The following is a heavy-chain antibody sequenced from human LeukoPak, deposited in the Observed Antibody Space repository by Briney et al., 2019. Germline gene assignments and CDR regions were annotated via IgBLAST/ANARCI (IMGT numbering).Heavy chain of an antibody. J-gene: IGHJ4*02. CDR3: ARQAYCSSISCYVDS. CDR1: GDSISRYY. CDR2: VYSNGGT. V-gene: IGHV4-59*08. Sequence: PSETLSLTCTVSGDSISRYYWSWIRQPPGKGLEWIGYVYSNGGTNYNPSLQSRVTASLDTSKNQFSLKLSSVTAADTAVYYCARQAYCSSISCYVDSWGQGTLVTVSS. D-gene: IGHD2-2*01.